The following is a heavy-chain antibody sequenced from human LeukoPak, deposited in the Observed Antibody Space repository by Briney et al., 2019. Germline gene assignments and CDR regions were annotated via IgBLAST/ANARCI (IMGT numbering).Heavy chain of an antibody. CDR3: ARDPGTETFDY. Sequence: SETLSLTCTVSGYSISSGYYWSWIRQPAGKGLEWIGRIFTSGSTNYNPSLKSRVTMSVDTSKNQFSLKLSSVTAADTAVYYCARDPGTETFDYWGQGTLVTVSS. D-gene: IGHD3-10*01. CDR2: IFTSGST. V-gene: IGHV4-4*07. CDR1: GYSISSGYY. J-gene: IGHJ4*02.